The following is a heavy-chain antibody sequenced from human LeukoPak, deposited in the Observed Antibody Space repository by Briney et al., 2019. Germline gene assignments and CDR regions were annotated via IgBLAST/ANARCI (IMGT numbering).Heavy chain of an antibody. J-gene: IGHJ4*02. CDR3: AIIFND. Sequence: PSETLSLTCTVSGGSINTYYWSWFRQPPGKGLEFIGYISASGIINYNPSLESRLIMSLDTSKNQFSLNLMSVTAADTAVYYCAIIFNDWGQGTLVTVSS. V-gene: IGHV4-4*08. CDR2: ISASGII. CDR1: GGSINTYY.